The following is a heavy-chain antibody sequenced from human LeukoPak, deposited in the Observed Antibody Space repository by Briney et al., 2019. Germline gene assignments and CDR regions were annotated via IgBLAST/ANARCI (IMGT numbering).Heavy chain of an antibody. CDR1: GYTFTGYY. Sequence: ASVKVSCKSSGYTFTGYYIHWVRQAPGQGLDWMGWINPNNGGTNVAQKFQGRVTMTRDTSISTAYVELSRVTYDDTAVYYCARGYSDGWYIAYWGQGTPVTVSS. CDR3: ARGYSDGWYIAY. V-gene: IGHV1-2*02. D-gene: IGHD6-19*01. J-gene: IGHJ4*02. CDR2: INPNNGGT.